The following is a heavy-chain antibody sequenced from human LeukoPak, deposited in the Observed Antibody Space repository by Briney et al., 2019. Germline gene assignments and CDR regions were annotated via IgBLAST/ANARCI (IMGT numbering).Heavy chain of an antibody. J-gene: IGHJ4*02. CDR3: ARMNYVSSGWGAPFDY. V-gene: IGHV3-7*01. Sequence: GGSLRLSCAASGFTFSSYWMSWVRQAPGKGLEWVGQISQDGSEKYYVDSVRGRFTFSRDNAKNSLYLQMNSLRAEDTAVYYCARMNYVSSGWGAPFDYWGQGTLVTVSS. CDR1: GFTFSSYW. CDR2: ISQDGSEK. D-gene: IGHD1-7*01.